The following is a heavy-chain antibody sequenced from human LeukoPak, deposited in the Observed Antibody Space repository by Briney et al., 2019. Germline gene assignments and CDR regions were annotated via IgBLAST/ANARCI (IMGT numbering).Heavy chain of an antibody. CDR3: ARGVVPAASRFDP. CDR2: ISAYNGNT. J-gene: IGHJ5*02. Sequence: ASVKVSCKTSGYPFTKWEINWVRQAAGQGLEWMGWISAYNGNTNYAQKLQGRVTMTTDTSTSTAYMELRSLRSDDTAVYYCARGVVPAASRFDPWGQGTLVTISS. CDR1: GYPFTKWE. D-gene: IGHD2-2*01. V-gene: IGHV1-18*01.